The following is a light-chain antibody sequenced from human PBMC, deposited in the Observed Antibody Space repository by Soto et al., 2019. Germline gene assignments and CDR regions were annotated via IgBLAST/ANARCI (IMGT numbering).Light chain of an antibody. CDR2: KAS. CDR1: QTVTNW. CDR3: QQYNHWYS. J-gene: IGKJ2*03. V-gene: IGKV1-5*03. Sequence: DIPMTQSPSTLSASFGDTVTITCRASQTVTNWLAWYQQKPGQAPKLLFYKASILQSGVPSRFSGRGSGTEFTLTINSLQPDDFATYYCQQYNHWYSFGQGTKLEIK.